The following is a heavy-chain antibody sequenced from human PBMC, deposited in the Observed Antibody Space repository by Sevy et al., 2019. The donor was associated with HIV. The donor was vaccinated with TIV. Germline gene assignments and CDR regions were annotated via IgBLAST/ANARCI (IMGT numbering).Heavy chain of an antibody. CDR3: AGLGYYDSSGLDY. CDR1: GFTFIYYE. D-gene: IGHD3-22*01. Sequence: GGSLRLSCAASGFTFIYYEMNWVRQAPGKGLEWVSYISSSGNTIYYADSVKGRFTISRDNAKNSLYLQMNSLRPEDTAVYYCAGLGYYDSSGLDYWGQGTLVTVSS. J-gene: IGHJ4*02. V-gene: IGHV3-48*03. CDR2: ISSSGNTI.